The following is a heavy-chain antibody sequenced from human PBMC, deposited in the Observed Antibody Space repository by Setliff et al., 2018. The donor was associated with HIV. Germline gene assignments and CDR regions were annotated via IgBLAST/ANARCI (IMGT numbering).Heavy chain of an antibody. CDR2: IKSKTDGGTT. V-gene: IGHV3-15*01. Sequence: PGGSLRLSCAASGFTFSNAWMSWVRQAPGKGLEWVGRIKSKTDGGTTDYAAPVKGRFTISRDDSKNTLYLQMNSLKTEDTAVYYCTTLYSSSWYGDYWGQGTLVTVSS. D-gene: IGHD6-13*01. CDR3: TTLYSSSWYGDY. CDR1: GFTFSNAW. J-gene: IGHJ4*02.